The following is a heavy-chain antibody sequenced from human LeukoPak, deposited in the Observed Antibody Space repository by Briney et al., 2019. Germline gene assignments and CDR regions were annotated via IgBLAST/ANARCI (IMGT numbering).Heavy chain of an antibody. Sequence: SETLSLTCAVSGGSISSSNWWSWVRPPPGKGLEWIGEIYHSGSTNYNPSLKSRVTISVDKSKNQFSLKLSSVTAADTAVYYCARGAYYYDSSGPEDAFDIWGQGTMVTVSS. CDR3: ARGAYYYDSSGPEDAFDI. CDR1: GGSISSSNW. V-gene: IGHV4-4*02. D-gene: IGHD3-22*01. CDR2: IYHSGST. J-gene: IGHJ3*02.